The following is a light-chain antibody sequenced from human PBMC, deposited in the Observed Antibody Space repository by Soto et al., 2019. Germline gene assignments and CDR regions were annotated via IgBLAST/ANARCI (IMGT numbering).Light chain of an antibody. CDR3: QQYGSSQWT. CDR2: GAS. Sequence: EIVLTQSPGTLSLSPGERVTLSCRASQSVSSSYLAWYQQKPGQAPRLVIYGASSRATGIPDRFSGSGSGTDFTLTISRLEPEDFAVYYCQQYGSSQWTFGQGTKVEIK. J-gene: IGKJ1*01. CDR1: QSVSSSY. V-gene: IGKV3-20*01.